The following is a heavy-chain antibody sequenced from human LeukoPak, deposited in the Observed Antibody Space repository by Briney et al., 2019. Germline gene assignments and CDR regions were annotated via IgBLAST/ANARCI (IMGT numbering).Heavy chain of an antibody. CDR3: ARNSCPSGSCYDNRGYFDY. J-gene: IGHJ4*02. CDR1: GGSISSFY. D-gene: IGHD2-15*01. V-gene: IGHV4-4*07. CDR2: IYASGST. Sequence: SETLSLTCTVSGGSISSFYWSWIRQPAGKGLEWIGRIYASGSTNYNPSLKSRVTISVDTSKNQFSLKLSSVTAADTAVYYCARNSCPSGSCYDNRGYFDYWGQGTLVTVSS.